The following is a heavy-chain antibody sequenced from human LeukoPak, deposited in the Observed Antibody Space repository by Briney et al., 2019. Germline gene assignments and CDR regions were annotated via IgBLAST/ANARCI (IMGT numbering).Heavy chain of an antibody. CDR3: ARSRQASGLLSS. CDR2: IYDRGPA. CDR1: GGAIASGGYS. D-gene: IGHD3-10*01. V-gene: IGHV4-30-2*06. Sequence: PSQTLSLTRTVSGGAIASGGYSWNWIRQSPGKGLEWIGCIYDRGPAYYNPSLESRFTISVDRPKNQFFLNVTSLTAADTAVYYCARSRQASGLLSSWGQGTPVVVSS. J-gene: IGHJ5*02.